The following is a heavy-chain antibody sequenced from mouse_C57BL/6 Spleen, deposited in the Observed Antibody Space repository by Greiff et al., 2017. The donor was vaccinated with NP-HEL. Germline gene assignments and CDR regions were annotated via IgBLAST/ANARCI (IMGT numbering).Heavy chain of an antibody. CDR1: GFTFSDYG. V-gene: IGHV5-17*01. J-gene: IGHJ4*01. CDR2: ISSGSSTI. CDR3: ARRSYYAMDY. Sequence: EVKLVESGGGLVKPGGSLKLSCAASGFTFSDYGMHWVRQAPEKGLEWVAYISSGSSTIYYADTVKGRFTISRDNAKNTLFLQMTSLRSEDTAMYYCARRSYYAMDYWGQGTSVTVSS.